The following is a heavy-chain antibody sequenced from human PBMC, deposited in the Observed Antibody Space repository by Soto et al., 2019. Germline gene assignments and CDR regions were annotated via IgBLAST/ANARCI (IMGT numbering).Heavy chain of an antibody. CDR1: GSSVGDNY. V-gene: IGHV3-11*06. CDR2: SSSSGGYT. CDR3: ARSSGRRHVFTFDYGLDV. Sequence: QVQLVESGGGLVEPGGSLRLSCAASGSSVGDNYMTWIRQAPGKGLEWLSYSSSSGGYTNYADSVKGRFTISRDNAKNSLYLQMDSLRAEDTAVYFCARSSGRRHVFTFDYGLDVWGQGTTVTVSS. J-gene: IGHJ6*02. D-gene: IGHD3-16*01.